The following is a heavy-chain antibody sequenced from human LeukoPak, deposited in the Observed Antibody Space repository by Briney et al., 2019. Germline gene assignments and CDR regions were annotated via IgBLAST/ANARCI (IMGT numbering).Heavy chain of an antibody. J-gene: IGHJ6*03. V-gene: IGHV3-11*01. Sequence: GGSLRLSCAASGFTFSDYYMSWVRQAPGKGLEWVSYISSSGSTIYYADSVKGRLTISRDNAKNSLYLQMNSLRAEDTAVYYCARDGYSSGGTYYMDVWGKGTTVTVSS. D-gene: IGHD6-19*01. CDR2: ISSSGSTI. CDR1: GFTFSDYY. CDR3: ARDGYSSGGTYYMDV.